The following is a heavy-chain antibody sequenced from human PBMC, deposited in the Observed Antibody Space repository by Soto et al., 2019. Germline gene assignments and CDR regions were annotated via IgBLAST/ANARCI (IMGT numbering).Heavy chain of an antibody. CDR2: INHSGST. CDR1: GGSFSGYY. CDR3: ARGRRWLHYKGLDSFDY. Sequence: QVQLQQWGAGLLKPSETLSLTCAVYGGSFSGYYWSWIRQPPGKGLEWIGEINHSGSTNYNPSLKSRVTISVDTSKNQFSLKLSSVTAADTAVYYCARGRRWLHYKGLDSFDYWGQGTLVTVSS. J-gene: IGHJ4*02. V-gene: IGHV4-34*01. D-gene: IGHD3-10*01.